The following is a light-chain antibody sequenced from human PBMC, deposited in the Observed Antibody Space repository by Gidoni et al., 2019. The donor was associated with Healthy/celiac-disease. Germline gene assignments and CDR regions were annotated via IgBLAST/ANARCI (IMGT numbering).Light chain of an antibody. Sequence: QSVLTQPPSVSGAPGQRVTISCTGSSSNIGAGYDVHWYQQLPGTAPKLLIYGNSNRPSGFPDRFSGSKSGTSASLAITGLQAEDDADYYCQSYDSSLSGGDVFGTGTKVTVL. CDR2: GNS. J-gene: IGLJ1*01. V-gene: IGLV1-40*01. CDR3: QSYDSSLSGGDV. CDR1: SSNIGAGYD.